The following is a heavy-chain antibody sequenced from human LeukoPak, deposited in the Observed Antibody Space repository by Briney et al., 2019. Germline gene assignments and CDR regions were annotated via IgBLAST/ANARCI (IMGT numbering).Heavy chain of an antibody. J-gene: IGHJ3*02. CDR3: ARDLVVPPSNAFDI. CDR2: ISAYNGNT. D-gene: IGHD2-21*01. V-gene: IGHV1-18*01. CDR1: GYTFTSYG. Sequence: ASVKVSCKASGYTFTSYGISWVRQAPGQGLEWMGWISAYNGNTNYAQKLQGRVTMTTDTSTSTACMELTSLRSDDTAVYYCARDLVVPPSNAFDIWGQGTMVTVSS.